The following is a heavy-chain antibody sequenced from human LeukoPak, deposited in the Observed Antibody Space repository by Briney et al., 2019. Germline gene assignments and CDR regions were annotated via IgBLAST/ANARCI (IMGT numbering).Heavy chain of an antibody. D-gene: IGHD3-3*02. Sequence: GESLQISCKGSGYSFTSYWIGWVRQVPGKGLEWMGIIYPGDSDTRYSPSFQGQVTISADKSISTPYLQWSSLKASDTAMYYCARLHFWSGYPYYFDYWGQGTPVTVSS. CDR2: IYPGDSDT. J-gene: IGHJ4*02. CDR3: ARLHFWSGYPYYFDY. V-gene: IGHV5-51*01. CDR1: GYSFTSYW.